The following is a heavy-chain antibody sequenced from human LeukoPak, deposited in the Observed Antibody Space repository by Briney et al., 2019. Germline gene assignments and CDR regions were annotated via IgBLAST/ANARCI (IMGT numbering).Heavy chain of an antibody. V-gene: IGHV3-15*01. CDR2: INSKTDGGTT. CDR1: GFTFSNAW. D-gene: IGHD5-12*01. J-gene: IGHJ6*04. Sequence: GGSLRLSCAASGFTFSNAWMSWVRQGPGKGLEWVGRINSKTDGGTTDYAAPVKGRFTISRDNSKNTLYLQMNSLRAEDTAVYYCAKDPTYSGYGDLDVWGKGTTVTVSS. CDR3: AKDPTYSGYGDLDV.